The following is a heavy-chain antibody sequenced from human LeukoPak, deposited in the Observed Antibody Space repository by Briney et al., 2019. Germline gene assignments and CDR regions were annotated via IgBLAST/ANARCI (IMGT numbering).Heavy chain of an antibody. V-gene: IGHV3-23*01. D-gene: IGHD3-22*01. CDR2: ISGSGGST. CDR1: GFTFNSYA. CDR3: AKCYYDSSGYYFGAFDI. Sequence: QPGGSLRLSCAASGFTFNSYAMSWVRQAPGKGLEWVSAISGSGGSTYYADSVKGRFTISRDNSKNTLYLQMNSLRAEDTAVYCCAKCYYDSSGYYFGAFDIWGQGTMVTVSS. J-gene: IGHJ3*02.